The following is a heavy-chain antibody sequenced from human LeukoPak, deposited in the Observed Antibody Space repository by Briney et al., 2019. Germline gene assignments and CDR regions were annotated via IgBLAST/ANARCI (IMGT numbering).Heavy chain of an antibody. V-gene: IGHV4-59*01. Sequence: SETLSLTCTVSGGSTSSYYWSWIRQPPGKGLEWIGHIYYSGSTNYNPSLKSRLTISIDTSKNQFSLRLSSVTAADTAVYYCARGAAGYSYGWDQGTLVTVSS. CDR3: ARGAAGYSYG. J-gene: IGHJ4*02. D-gene: IGHD5-18*01. CDR2: IYYSGST. CDR1: GGSTSSYY.